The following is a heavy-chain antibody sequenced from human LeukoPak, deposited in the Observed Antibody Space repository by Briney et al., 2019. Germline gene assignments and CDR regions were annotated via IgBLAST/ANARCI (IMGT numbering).Heavy chain of an antibody. CDR3: ARGRRYCSSTSCTYAFDI. CDR1: GGSISSYY. Sequence: SETLSLTCTVSGGSISSYYWSWIRQPAGKGLEWIGRIYTSGSTNYNPSLKSRVTMSVDTSKNQFSLKLSSVTAADTAVYYCARGRRYCSSTSCTYAFDIWGQGTMVTVSS. J-gene: IGHJ3*02. V-gene: IGHV4-4*07. CDR2: IYTSGST. D-gene: IGHD2-2*01.